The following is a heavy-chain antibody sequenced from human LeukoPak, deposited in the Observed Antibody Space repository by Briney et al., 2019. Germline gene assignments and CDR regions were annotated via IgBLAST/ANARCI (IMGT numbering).Heavy chain of an antibody. Sequence: SETLSLTCTVSGGSISSYYWSWIRQPPGKGLEWVGYIYYSGSTNYNPSLKSRVTISVGTSKNQFSLKLSSVTAADTAVYYCASGDTIFGVSYWGQGTLVTVSS. D-gene: IGHD3-3*01. J-gene: IGHJ4*02. CDR1: GGSISSYY. CDR2: IYYSGST. V-gene: IGHV4-59*01. CDR3: ASGDTIFGVSY.